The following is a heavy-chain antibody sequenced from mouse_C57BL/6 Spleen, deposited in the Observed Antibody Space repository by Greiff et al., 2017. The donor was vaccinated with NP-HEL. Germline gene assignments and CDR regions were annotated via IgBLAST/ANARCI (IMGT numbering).Heavy chain of an antibody. CDR3: ARSYGYDGGYYAMDY. CDR2: INPSNGGN. V-gene: IGHV1-53*01. Sequence: VQLQQPGTELVKPGASVKLSCKASGYTFTSYWMHWVKQRPGQGLEWLGNINPSNGGNNYNEKFKSKATLTVDKSSSTAYMELSSLTSEDSAVYYCARSYGYDGGYYAMDYWGQGTSVTVSS. CDR1: GYTFTSYW. D-gene: IGHD2-2*01. J-gene: IGHJ4*01.